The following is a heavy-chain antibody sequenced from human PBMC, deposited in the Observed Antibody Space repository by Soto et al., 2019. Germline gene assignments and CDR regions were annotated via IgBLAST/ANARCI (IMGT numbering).Heavy chain of an antibody. CDR2: ISYDGSNK. CDR1: GFTFSSYG. J-gene: IGHJ4*02. D-gene: IGHD6-19*01. CDR3: AKDHGIAVAGMCY. Sequence: QVQLVESGGGVVQPGRSLRLSCAASGFTFSSYGMHWVRQAPGKGLEWVAVISYDGSNKYYADSVKGRFTISRDNSKNTLYLQMNSLRAEDTAVYYCAKDHGIAVAGMCYWGQGTLVTVSS. V-gene: IGHV3-30*18.